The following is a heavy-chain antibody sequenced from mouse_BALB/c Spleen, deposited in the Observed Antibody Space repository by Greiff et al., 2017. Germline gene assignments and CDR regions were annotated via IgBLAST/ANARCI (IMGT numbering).Heavy chain of an antibody. Sequence: EVQVVESGGGLVQPGGSRKLSCAASGFTFSSFGMHWVRQAPEKGLEWVAYISSGSSTIYYADTVKGRFTISRDNPKNTLFLQMTSLRSEDTAMYYCARKGAGTPMDYWGQGTSVTVSS. D-gene: IGHD4-1*01. J-gene: IGHJ4*01. CDR2: ISSGSSTI. V-gene: IGHV5-17*02. CDR3: ARKGAGTPMDY. CDR1: GFTFSSFG.